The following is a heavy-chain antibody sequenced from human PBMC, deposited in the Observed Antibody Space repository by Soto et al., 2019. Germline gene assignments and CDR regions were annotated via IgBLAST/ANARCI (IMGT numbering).Heavy chain of an antibody. J-gene: IGHJ4*02. V-gene: IGHV4-59*01. CDR2: IYYSGST. Sequence: PSETLSLTCTVSGGSISSYYWSWIRQPPGKGLEWIGYIYYSGSTNYNPSLKSRVTISVDTSKNQFSLKLSSVTAADTAVYYCARGAVAGKRAYFDYWGQGTLVTVS. CDR3: ARGAVAGKRAYFDY. D-gene: IGHD6-19*01. CDR1: GGSISSYY.